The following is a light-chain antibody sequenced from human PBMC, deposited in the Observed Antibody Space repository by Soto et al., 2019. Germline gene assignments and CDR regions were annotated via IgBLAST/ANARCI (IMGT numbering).Light chain of an antibody. CDR3: CSYAGSSTDV. CDR2: DVS. CDR1: SSDVGSYNL. Sequence: QSALTQPASVSGSPGQSITISCTGTSSDVGSYNLVSWYQQHPGNAPKIMIYDVSERPSGVSNRFSGSKSGNTASLTISGLQAEDEADYYCCSYAGSSTDVFGTGTKLTVL. V-gene: IGLV2-23*02. J-gene: IGLJ1*01.